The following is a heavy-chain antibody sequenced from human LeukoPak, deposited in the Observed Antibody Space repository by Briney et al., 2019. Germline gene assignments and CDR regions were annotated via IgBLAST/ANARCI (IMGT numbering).Heavy chain of an antibody. Sequence: ASVKVSCKPSGYTFTDYSIHWLRQVPGQGPEWIGWINPKNGGTNYAQTFQGRVTMTRDTSITTAYMDLSSLRSDDTAVYYCARDLYCNSAKCYSNWFDTWGQGTLVTVSS. D-gene: IGHD2/OR15-2a*01. CDR3: ARDLYCNSAKCYSNWFDT. CDR2: INPKNGGT. CDR1: GYTFTDYS. J-gene: IGHJ5*02. V-gene: IGHV1-2*02.